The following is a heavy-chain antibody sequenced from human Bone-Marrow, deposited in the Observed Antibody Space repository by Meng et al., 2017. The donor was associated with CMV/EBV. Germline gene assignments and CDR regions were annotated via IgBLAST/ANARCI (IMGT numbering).Heavy chain of an antibody. CDR3: ARGGGFCGRTTCLNWFDS. J-gene: IGHJ5*01. Sequence: VKVSCKASGYTFTVYHLHWVRQAPGQGLEWMGWMNPKSGERKYAQKFQGRVIMTRDTSISTAYMELTSLRSDDTAVYYCARGGGFCGRTTCLNWFDSWGQGTLVTVSS. D-gene: IGHD2-2*01. CDR1: GYTFTVYH. CDR2: MNPKSGER. V-gene: IGHV1-2*02.